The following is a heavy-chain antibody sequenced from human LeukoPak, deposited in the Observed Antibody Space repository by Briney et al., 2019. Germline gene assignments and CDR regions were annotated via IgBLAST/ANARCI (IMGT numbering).Heavy chain of an antibody. V-gene: IGHV1-2*02. D-gene: IGHD3-22*01. J-gene: IGHJ4*02. Sequence: ASVKVSCKASGYIFTGYYVHWVQQAPGQGLEWVGWINPDSGDTKYAQKFQGRVTTTRDTPINTAYMELSRLRSDDTAVYYCAREDYYDSSGADYWGQGTLVTVSS. CDR2: INPDSGDT. CDR3: AREDYYDSSGADY. CDR1: GYIFTGYY.